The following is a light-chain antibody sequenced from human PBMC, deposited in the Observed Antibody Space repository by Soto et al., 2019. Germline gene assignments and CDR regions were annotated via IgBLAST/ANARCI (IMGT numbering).Light chain of an antibody. Sequence: QSVLTQPPSVSGSPGQRVTISCTGSSSNIGPGSDVHWYQHLPGRAPKLLIYTNSLRPSGVPDRFSGSKSGASASLAIPGLQAADEGVYHCQSYDNSLRAWVFGGGTKVTVL. V-gene: IGLV1-40*01. CDR3: QSYDNSLRAWV. J-gene: IGLJ3*02. CDR1: SSNIGPGSD. CDR2: TNS.